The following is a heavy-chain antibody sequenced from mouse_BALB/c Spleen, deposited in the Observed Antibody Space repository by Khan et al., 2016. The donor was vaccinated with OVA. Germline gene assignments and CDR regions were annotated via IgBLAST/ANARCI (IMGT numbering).Heavy chain of an antibody. CDR2: INPYNGGT. D-gene: IGHD6-2*01. J-gene: IGHJ2*02. CDR1: GYTFTNYV. Sequence: EVQLQESGPELVKPGASVKMSCKASGYTFTNYVLHWVKQKPGQGLGWIGNINPYNGGTKYNEKFKGKAPLASDKSSRTAYMELSSLNSEDSAAYYCARGHCQSHYFDYWGQGTSLTLSS. CDR3: ARGHCQSHYFDY. V-gene: IGHV1S136*01.